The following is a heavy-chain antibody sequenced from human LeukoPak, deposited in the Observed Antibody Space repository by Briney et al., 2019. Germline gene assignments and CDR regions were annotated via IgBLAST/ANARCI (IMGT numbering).Heavy chain of an antibody. CDR3: ARGPSYDFWSGFEFDP. Sequence: GASVKVSCKASGYTFTSYGISWVRQAPGQGLEWMGWISAYNGNTNYAQKFQGRVTMTRNTSISTAYMELSSLRSEDTAVYYCARGPSYDFWSGFEFDPWGQGTLVTVSS. V-gene: IGHV1-18*01. D-gene: IGHD3-3*01. J-gene: IGHJ5*02. CDR1: GYTFTSYG. CDR2: ISAYNGNT.